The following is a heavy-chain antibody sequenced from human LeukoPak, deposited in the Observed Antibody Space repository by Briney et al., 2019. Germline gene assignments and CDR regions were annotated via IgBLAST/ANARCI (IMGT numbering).Heavy chain of an antibody. CDR1: GGSISSYY. CDR2: IYYTGSA. Sequence: SETLSLTCTVSGGSISSYYWSWIRQPPGKGLEWIGNIYYTGSANYNPSLKSRVNISVDTSKNQFSLRLSSVTAADTAVYYCARPYSSGWRGAFDVWGQGTMVTVSS. J-gene: IGHJ3*01. V-gene: IGHV4-59*01. D-gene: IGHD6-25*01. CDR3: ARPYSSGWRGAFDV.